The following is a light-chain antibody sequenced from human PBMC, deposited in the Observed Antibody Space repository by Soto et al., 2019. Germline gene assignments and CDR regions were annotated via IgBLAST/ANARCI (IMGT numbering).Light chain of an antibody. Sequence: QSALTQPPSLSGTPGQRVTSSCSGSNSNIGRYSVNWYQHFPGTAPKILIYSDDEPPSGVPDRFSGSKSGTSASLAISGLQSEDEAEYYCAAWDDNLNGPLFGGGTKLTVL. CDR3: AAWDDNLNGPL. CDR1: NSNIGRYS. V-gene: IGLV1-44*01. CDR2: SDD. J-gene: IGLJ3*02.